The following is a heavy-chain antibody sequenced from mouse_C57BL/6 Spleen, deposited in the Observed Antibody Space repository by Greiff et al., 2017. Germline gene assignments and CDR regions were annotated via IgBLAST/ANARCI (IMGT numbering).Heavy chain of an antibody. D-gene: IGHD1-1*01. Sequence: QVQLKQSGPELVKPGASVKISCKASGYAFSSSWMNWVKQRPGKGLEWIGRIYPGDGDTNYNGKFKGKATLTADKSSSTAYMQLSSLTSEDSAVYFCARPVVATEAMDYWGQGTSVTVSS. V-gene: IGHV1-82*01. J-gene: IGHJ4*01. CDR3: ARPVVATEAMDY. CDR1: GYAFSSSW. CDR2: IYPGDGDT.